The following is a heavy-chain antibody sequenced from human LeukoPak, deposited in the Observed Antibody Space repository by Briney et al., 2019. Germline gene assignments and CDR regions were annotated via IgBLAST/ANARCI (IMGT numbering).Heavy chain of an antibody. CDR3: AKLQGGASGTTFLNSYYYMDV. J-gene: IGHJ6*03. CDR2: ISHSGNT. CDR1: GGPFSGYF. V-gene: IGHV4-34*01. D-gene: IGHD1-1*01. Sequence: SETLSLTCAVHGGPFSGYFWNWIRQPPGKGLEWIGEISHSGNTKYNPSLKSRVTMSMDTSKNQFSLKLSSVTAADTAAYYCAKLQGGASGTTFLNSYYYMDVWGKGTTVTVS.